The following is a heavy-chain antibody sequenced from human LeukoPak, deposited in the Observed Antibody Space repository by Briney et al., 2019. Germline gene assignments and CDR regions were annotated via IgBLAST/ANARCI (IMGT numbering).Heavy chain of an antibody. CDR3: AKAVGRALRWLQPYFDY. Sequence: GGSLRLSCAASGFTFSSYGMHWVRQAPGKGLEWVAVISYDGSNKYYADSVKGRFTISRDNSKNTLYLQMNSLRAEDTAVYYCAKAVGRALRWLQPYFDYWGQGTLVTVSS. D-gene: IGHD5-24*01. V-gene: IGHV3-30*18. CDR2: ISYDGSNK. CDR1: GFTFSSYG. J-gene: IGHJ4*02.